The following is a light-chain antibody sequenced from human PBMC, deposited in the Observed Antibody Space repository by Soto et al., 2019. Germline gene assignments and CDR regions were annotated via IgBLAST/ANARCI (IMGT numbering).Light chain of an antibody. V-gene: IGKV3-11*01. CDR2: DAS. CDR3: QQRSKWPPEVT. CDR1: QSVSSY. Sequence: EIVLTQSPATLSLSPGERATLSCSASQSVSSYLAWYQQRPGQAPRLLIYDASNRATGISARFSGGGSGTDFTLTISSLEPEDFAVYYCQQRSKWPPEVTFGQGTRLEIK. J-gene: IGKJ5*01.